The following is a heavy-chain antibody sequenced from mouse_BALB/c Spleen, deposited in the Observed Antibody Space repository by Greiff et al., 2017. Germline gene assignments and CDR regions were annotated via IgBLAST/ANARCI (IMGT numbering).Heavy chain of an antibody. Sequence: VKLVVSGPGLVAPSQSLSITCTVPGFSLTSYGVHWVRQPPGKGLEWLGVIWAGGSTNYNSALMSRLSISKDNSKSQVCLKMNSLQTDDTAMYYCARDGINYFDYWGQGTTRTVSS. V-gene: IGHV2-9*02. CDR2: IWAGGST. CDR3: ARDGINYFDY. CDR1: GFSLTSYG. J-gene: IGHJ2*01.